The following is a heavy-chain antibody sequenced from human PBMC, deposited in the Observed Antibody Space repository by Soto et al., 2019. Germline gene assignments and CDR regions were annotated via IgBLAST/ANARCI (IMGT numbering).Heavy chain of an antibody. CDR1: GLTVSTNH. Sequence: EVQLVESGGGLVQPCGSLRLSCAAYGLTVSTNHMSWVRQAPGKGLEWVSVIYTGGGTHYADSVKGRFTISRDNSKNTVNLQMNSLRPEATAVYYCARDGSGHWGQGTLVTVSS. CDR3: ARDGSGH. CDR2: IYTGGGT. V-gene: IGHV3-66*01. J-gene: IGHJ4*02.